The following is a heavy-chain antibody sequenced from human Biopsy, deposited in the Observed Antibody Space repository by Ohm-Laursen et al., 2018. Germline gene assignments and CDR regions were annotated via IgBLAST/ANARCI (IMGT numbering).Heavy chain of an antibody. D-gene: IGHD5-18*01. V-gene: IGHV1-46*01. CDR1: GYTFTSYY. Sequence: GSSVKVSCKASGYTFTSYYMHWVRQAPGQGLEWMGLINPSGGSTSNTQKFQGRVTMTRDTSTSTVYMELSSLRSEDTAVYYCARDWNSGWRLPGMVNYYYNGMDVWGQGTTVTVSS. CDR2: INPSGGST. CDR3: ARDWNSGWRLPGMVNYYYNGMDV. J-gene: IGHJ6*02.